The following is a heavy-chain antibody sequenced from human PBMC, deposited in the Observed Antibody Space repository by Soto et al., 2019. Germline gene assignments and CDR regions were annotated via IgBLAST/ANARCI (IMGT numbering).Heavy chain of an antibody. CDR2: IYYSGST. CDR1: GGSISSSSYY. CDR3: ERQGIVVVVDATPNWFGP. J-gene: IGHJ5*02. D-gene: IGHD2-15*01. V-gene: IGHV4-39*01. Sequence: QLQLQESGPGLVKPSETLSLTCTVSGGSISSSSYYWGWIRQPPGKGLEWIGSIYYSGSTYYNPSLKRRVTISVETSKNQSSLKLSSVTAADTAVYYCERQGIVVVVDATPNWFGPWGQGTLVTVSS.